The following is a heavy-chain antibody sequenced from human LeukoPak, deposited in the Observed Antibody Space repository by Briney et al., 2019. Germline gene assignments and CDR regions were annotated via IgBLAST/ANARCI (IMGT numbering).Heavy chain of an antibody. CDR3: AKHGGYDSSGYWFDP. CDR1: GGSISSTSYY. CDR2: IYYSGRT. D-gene: IGHD3-22*01. Sequence: SETLPLTCTVSGGSISSTSYYWGWIRQPPGKGLEWIGSIYYSGRTYYNPSLKSRVTISVDTSKNQFSLKLSSVTAADTAVYYCAKHGGYDSSGYWFDPWGQGTLVTVSS. V-gene: IGHV4-39*01. J-gene: IGHJ5*02.